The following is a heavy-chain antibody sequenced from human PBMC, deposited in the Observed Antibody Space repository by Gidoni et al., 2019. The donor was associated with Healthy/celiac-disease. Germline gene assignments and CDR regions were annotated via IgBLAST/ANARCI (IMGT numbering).Heavy chain of an antibody. J-gene: IGHJ4*02. CDR2: ISSSSSYI. CDR1: GFTFSSYS. V-gene: IGHV3-21*06. D-gene: IGHD3-3*01. CDR3: ARDFRIFGVVINYFDY. Sequence: EVQLVESGGGLVKPGGSLRLSFEASGFTFSSYSMNWVRQAPGKGLEWVSSISSSSSYIYYADSVKGRFTISRDNAKNSLYLQMNSLRAEDTAVYYCARDFRIFGVVINYFDYWGQGTLVTVSS.